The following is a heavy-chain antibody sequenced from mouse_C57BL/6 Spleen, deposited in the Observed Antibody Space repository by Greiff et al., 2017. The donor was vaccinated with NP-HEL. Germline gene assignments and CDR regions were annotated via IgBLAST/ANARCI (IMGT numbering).Heavy chain of an antibody. CDR2: ISSGSSTI. Sequence: EVKLMESGGGLVKPGGSLKLSCAASGFTFSDYGMHWVRQAPEKGLEWVAYISSGSSTIYYADTVKGRFTISRDNAKNTLFLQMTSLRSEGTAMYYCAKGDYLFAYWGQGTLVTVSA. V-gene: IGHV5-17*01. CDR1: GFTFSDYG. CDR3: AKGDYLFAY. J-gene: IGHJ3*01. D-gene: IGHD2-4*01.